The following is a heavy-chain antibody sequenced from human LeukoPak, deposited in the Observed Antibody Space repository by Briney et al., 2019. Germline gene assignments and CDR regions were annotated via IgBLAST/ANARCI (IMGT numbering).Heavy chain of an antibody. CDR3: AKDRPWFGELVH. Sequence: PGGSXRLSXXXXXXXFSSYAMSWVRXAPGKGLEWVSAISGSGGSTYYADFVKGRFTISRDNSKNTLYLQMNSLRAEDTAVYYCAKDRPWFGELVHWGQGILVTVSS. CDR1: XXXFSSYA. D-gene: IGHD3-10*01. J-gene: IGHJ4*02. CDR2: ISGSGGST. V-gene: IGHV3-23*01.